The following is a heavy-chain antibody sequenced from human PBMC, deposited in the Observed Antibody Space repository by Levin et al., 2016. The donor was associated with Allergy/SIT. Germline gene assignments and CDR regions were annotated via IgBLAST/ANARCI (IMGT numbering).Heavy chain of an antibody. CDR2: IKSKTDGGTT. CDR3: TTVIGFPVVTLASYY. J-gene: IGHJ4*02. Sequence: VRQAPGKGLEWVGRIKSKTDGGTTDYAAPVKGRFTISRDDSKNTLYLQMNSLKTEDTAVYYCTTVIGFPVVTLASYYWGQGTLVTVSS. D-gene: IGHD4-23*01. V-gene: IGHV3-15*01.